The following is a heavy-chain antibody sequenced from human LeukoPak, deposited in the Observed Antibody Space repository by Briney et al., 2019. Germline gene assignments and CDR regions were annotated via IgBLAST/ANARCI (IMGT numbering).Heavy chain of an antibody. CDR3: VRGPRRDYYGMDV. Sequence: PSETLSLTCTVSGGSIRSYYWSWIRQPPGKGLEWIGYMYYGGRTNHNPSLKSRVTTSVDTSKNQLSLKLSSVTAADTAVYYCVRGPRRDYYGMDVWGQGTTVTVSS. CDR2: MYYGGRT. V-gene: IGHV4-59*01. CDR1: GGSIRSYY. J-gene: IGHJ6*02.